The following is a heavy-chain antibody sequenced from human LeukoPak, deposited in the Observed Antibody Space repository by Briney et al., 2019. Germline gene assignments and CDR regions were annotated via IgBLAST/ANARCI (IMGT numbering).Heavy chain of an antibody. Sequence: GSSVKVSRKASGGTFSSYAISWVRQAPGQGLEWMGGIIPIFGTANYAQKFQGRVTITADESTSTAYMELSSLRSEDTAVYYCAGSQYSSSWYSLYYYYMDVWGKGTTVTVSS. J-gene: IGHJ6*03. CDR1: GGTFSSYA. CDR2: IIPIFGTA. D-gene: IGHD6-13*01. V-gene: IGHV1-69*01. CDR3: AGSQYSSSWYSLYYYYMDV.